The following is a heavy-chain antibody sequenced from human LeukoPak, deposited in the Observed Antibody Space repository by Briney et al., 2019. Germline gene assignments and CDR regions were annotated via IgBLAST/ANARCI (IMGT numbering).Heavy chain of an antibody. D-gene: IGHD6-13*01. CDR1: GFTFTSYA. Sequence: GGSLRLSCAASGFTFTSYAMSWVRQAPGKGLEWVSAISGSGGSTYYADSVKGRFTISRDNSKNTLYLQMNSLRAEDTAVYYCAKDIAAAGTSASYYYYYGMDVWGQGTTVTVSS. CDR2: ISGSGGST. J-gene: IGHJ6*02. V-gene: IGHV3-23*01. CDR3: AKDIAAAGTSASYYYYYGMDV.